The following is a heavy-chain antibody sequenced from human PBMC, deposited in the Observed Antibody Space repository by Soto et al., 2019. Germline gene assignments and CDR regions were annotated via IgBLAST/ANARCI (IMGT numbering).Heavy chain of an antibody. CDR1: GFTFRNYP. V-gene: IGHV3-30-3*01. D-gene: IGHD1-26*01. Sequence: PGGSLRLSCAASGFTFRNYPMNWVRQAPDKGLQWVAVISYDGSNRDYADSVRVRFTISRYKSKNTLYLQMNSLRPEDTAVYYCAQLLGGSYAFEIWGPGTMVTVSS. CDR2: ISYDGSNR. CDR3: AQLLGGSYAFEI. J-gene: IGHJ3*02.